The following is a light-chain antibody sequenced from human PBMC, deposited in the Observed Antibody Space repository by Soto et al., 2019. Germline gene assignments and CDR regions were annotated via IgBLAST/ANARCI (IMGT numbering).Light chain of an antibody. CDR3: QQRSDWPST. CDR2: DAS. J-gene: IGKJ4*01. CDR1: QSVRRY. Sequence: EIVLTQSPATLSLSPGERATLSCRASQSVRRYLAWYQQKPGQAPRLLIYDASNRAPGIPARFSGSGSGTDFTLTISSLEPEDFDVYYCQQRSDWPSTFGGGTKLQIK. V-gene: IGKV3-11*01.